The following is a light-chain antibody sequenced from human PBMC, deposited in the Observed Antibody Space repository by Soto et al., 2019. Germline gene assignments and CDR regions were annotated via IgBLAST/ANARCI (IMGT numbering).Light chain of an antibody. CDR1: SSDVGSYNL. Sequence: QSALTQPASVSGSPGQSITISCAGTSSDVGSYNLVSWYQQHPGKAPKLMIYEVSERPSGVSNRFSGSKSGNTASLTISGLQAEDEADYYCCSYAGSSTFYVFGTGTRSPS. CDR2: EVS. J-gene: IGLJ1*01. V-gene: IGLV2-23*02. CDR3: CSYAGSSTFYV.